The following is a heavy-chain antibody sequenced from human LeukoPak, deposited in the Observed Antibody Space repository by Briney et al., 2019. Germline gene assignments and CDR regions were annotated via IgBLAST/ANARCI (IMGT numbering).Heavy chain of an antibody. V-gene: IGHV3-30*18. CDR2: ISYDGSNK. D-gene: IGHD6-19*01. CDR1: GFTFSSYG. CDR3: AKDDQWLDYYYYYGMDV. Sequence: PGGSLRLSCAASGFTFSSYGMHWVRQAPGKRLEWVAVISYDGSNKYYADSVKGRFTISRDNSKNTLYLQMNSLRAEDTAVYYCAKDDQWLDYYYYYGMDVWGQGTTVTVSS. J-gene: IGHJ6*02.